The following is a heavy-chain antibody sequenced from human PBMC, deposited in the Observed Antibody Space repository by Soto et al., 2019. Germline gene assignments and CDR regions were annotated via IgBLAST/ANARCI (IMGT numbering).Heavy chain of an antibody. CDR3: ARIVVGATVGL. J-gene: IGHJ4*02. V-gene: IGHV4-61*01. D-gene: IGHD1-26*01. Sequence: PSETLSLTCSVSGDSVSSDRYFWTWIRQPPGKGLEWIAYISYTGDTNYNPSLKSRVTISVDTSRNQFSLTLTSVTAADTAVYFCARIVVGATVGLWGQGSLVTVSS. CDR2: ISYTGDT. CDR1: GDSVSSDRYF.